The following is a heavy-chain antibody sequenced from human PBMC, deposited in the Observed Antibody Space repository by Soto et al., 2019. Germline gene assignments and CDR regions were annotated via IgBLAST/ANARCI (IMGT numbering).Heavy chain of an antibody. D-gene: IGHD3-10*01. J-gene: IGHJ6*04. V-gene: IGHV4-59*01. CDR1: CVSISNYY. Sequence: SETLSLTFTVSCVSISNYYWSWIRQPPGKGLEWLGYILYTGNTNYNPSLKSRVTISVDTSKNQVSLELTSVTTADTAVYFCARAAYGSGNYYAPHYYYAMDVWGKGTTVTVSS. CDR3: ARAAYGSGNYYAPHYYYAMDV. CDR2: ILYTGNT.